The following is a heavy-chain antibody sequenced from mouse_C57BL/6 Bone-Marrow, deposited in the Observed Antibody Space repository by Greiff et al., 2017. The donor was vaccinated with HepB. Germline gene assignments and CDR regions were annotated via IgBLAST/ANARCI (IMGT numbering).Heavy chain of an antibody. CDR3: ARGLWGFDY. CDR1: GYTFTSYW. Sequence: VQLQQPGAELVRPGTSVKLSCKASGYTFTSYWMHWVKQRPGQGLEWIGVIDPSDSYTNYNQKFKGKATLTVDTSSSTAYMQLSSLTSEDSAVYYCARGLWGFDYWGQGTTLTVSS. CDR2: IDPSDSYT. J-gene: IGHJ2*01. V-gene: IGHV1-59*01. D-gene: IGHD1-1*02.